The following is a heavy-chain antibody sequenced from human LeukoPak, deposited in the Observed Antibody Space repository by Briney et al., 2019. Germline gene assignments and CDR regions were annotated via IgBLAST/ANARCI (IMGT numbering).Heavy chain of an antibody. CDR1: GFTFSNYG. V-gene: IGHV3-48*03. CDR2: IDSSGTTI. CDR3: AREFGGYGGDPFDI. D-gene: IGHD3-22*01. Sequence: QPGGSLRLSCAASGFTFSNYGMNWVRRAPGKGLEWVSYIDSSGTTIYYADSVKGRFTMSRDNAKNSLYLQMNSLRAEDTAVYFCAREFGGYGGDPFDIWGQGTMVTVSS. J-gene: IGHJ3*02.